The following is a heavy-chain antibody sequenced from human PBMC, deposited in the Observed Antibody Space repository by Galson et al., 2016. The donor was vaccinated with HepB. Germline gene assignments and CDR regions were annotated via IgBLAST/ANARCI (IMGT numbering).Heavy chain of an antibody. CDR2: FDAEEGEI. V-gene: IGHV1-24*01. Sequence: SVKVSCKVSGHTLTELSLHWVRQAPGKGLEWMGGFDAEEGEIIYSQSFQARVTMTEDTSTDTAYMEVRSLRSDDAAVYYCATDESSSLGDVFDVWGQGTMVIVSS. CDR3: ATDESSSLGDVFDV. CDR1: GHTLTELS. J-gene: IGHJ3*01. D-gene: IGHD6-13*01.